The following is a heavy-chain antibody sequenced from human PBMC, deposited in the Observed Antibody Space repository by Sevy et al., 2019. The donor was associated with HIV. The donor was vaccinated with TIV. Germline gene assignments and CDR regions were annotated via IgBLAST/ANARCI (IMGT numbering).Heavy chain of an antibody. J-gene: IGHJ4*02. CDR1: GFCLSNHA. CDR2: ISYDARKK. CDR3: ARLVGYCSGGRCSIIDF. V-gene: IGHV3-30*01. D-gene: IGHD2-15*01. Sequence: GGSLRLSCAASGFCLSNHAMIWVRQAPGKGLEWVAGISYDARKKYYADSVRGRFTISRDDSKNTLYLQMNSLTTEDTAVYYCARLVGYCSGGRCSIIDFWGQGTLVTVSS.